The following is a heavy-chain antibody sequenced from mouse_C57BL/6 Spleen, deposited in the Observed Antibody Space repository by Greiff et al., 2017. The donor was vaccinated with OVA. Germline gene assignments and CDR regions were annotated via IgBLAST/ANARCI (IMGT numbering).Heavy chain of an antibody. CDR1: GFTFSSYT. D-gene: IGHD1-1*01. Sequence: EVQLVESGGGLVKPGGSLKLSCAASGFTFSSYTMSWVRQTPEKRLEWVATISGGGGNTYYPDSVKGRFTISRDNAKNTLYLQMSSLRSEDTALYYCARHLYGSSYVNWYFDVWGTGTTVTVSS. CDR2: ISGGGGNT. V-gene: IGHV5-9*01. J-gene: IGHJ1*03. CDR3: ARHLYGSSYVNWYFDV.